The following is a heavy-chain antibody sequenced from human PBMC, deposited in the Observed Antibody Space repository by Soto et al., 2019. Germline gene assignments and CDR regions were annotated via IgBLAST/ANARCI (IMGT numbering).Heavy chain of an antibody. Sequence: GGSLRLSCSASGFTFISYAMHWVRQAPGKGLEYVSAISSNGGSTYYADSVKGRFTISRDNSKNTLYLQMSSLRAEDTAVYYCVNSDFWSGYYYGMDVWGQGTTVTVSS. CDR3: VNSDFWSGYYYGMDV. D-gene: IGHD3-3*01. CDR2: ISSNGGST. CDR1: GFTFISYA. J-gene: IGHJ6*02. V-gene: IGHV3-64D*06.